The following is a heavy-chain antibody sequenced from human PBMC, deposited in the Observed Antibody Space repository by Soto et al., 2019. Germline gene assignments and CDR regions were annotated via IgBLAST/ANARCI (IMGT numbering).Heavy chain of an antibody. CDR2: ISGSGGST. D-gene: IGHD1-26*01. CDR1: GFTFSSYA. V-gene: IGHV3-23*01. CDR3: AKDHRGYHIVGAIHKPYD. J-gene: IGHJ4*02. Sequence: PGGSLRLSCAASGFTFSSYAMSWVRQAPGKGLEWVSAISGSGGSTYYADSVKGRFTISRDNSKNTLYLQMNSLRAEDTAVYYCAKDHRGYHIVGAIHKPYDWGQGALVTVSS.